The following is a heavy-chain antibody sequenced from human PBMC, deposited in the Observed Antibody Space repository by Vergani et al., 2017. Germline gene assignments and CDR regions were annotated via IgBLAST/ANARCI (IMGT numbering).Heavy chain of an antibody. CDR2: ISGSGGST. CDR3: AKDSTTVVTPSYFDY. CDR1: GFTFSNAW. V-gene: IGHV3-23*04. D-gene: IGHD4-23*01. Sequence: EVQLVESGGGLVKPGGSLRLSCAASGFTFSNAWMSWVRQAPGKGLEWVSAISGSGGSTYYADSVKGRFTISRDNSKNTLYLQMNSLRAEDTAVYYCAKDSTTVVTPSYFDYWGQGTLVTVSS. J-gene: IGHJ4*02.